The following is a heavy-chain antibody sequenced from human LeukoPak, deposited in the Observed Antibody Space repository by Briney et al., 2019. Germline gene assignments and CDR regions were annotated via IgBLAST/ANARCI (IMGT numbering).Heavy chain of an antibody. J-gene: IGHJ6*02. CDR1: AGSINNYY. V-gene: IGHV4-59*01. D-gene: IGHD6-6*01. CDR3: ARVAARYVGMDV. Sequence: SETLSLTCTVSAGSINNYYWSWIRQPPGKGLEWIDYIYYSGSTNYNPSLKSRVTISVDTSKKQVSLNLSSVTAADTAVYYCARVAARYVGMDVWGQGTTVTVSS. CDR2: IYYSGST.